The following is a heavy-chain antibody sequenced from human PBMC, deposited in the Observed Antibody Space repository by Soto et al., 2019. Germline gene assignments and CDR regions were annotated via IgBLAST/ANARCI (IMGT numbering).Heavy chain of an antibody. CDR3: ARINYDFWSYFDY. CDR1: GFTFSSYG. Sequence: GGSLRLSCAASGFTFSSYGMHWVRQAPGKGLEWVAVIWYDGSNKYYADSVKGRFTISRDNSKNTLYLQMNSLRAEDTAVYYCARINYDFWSYFDYWGQGTLVTVSS. J-gene: IGHJ4*02. D-gene: IGHD3-3*01. CDR2: IWYDGSNK. V-gene: IGHV3-33*01.